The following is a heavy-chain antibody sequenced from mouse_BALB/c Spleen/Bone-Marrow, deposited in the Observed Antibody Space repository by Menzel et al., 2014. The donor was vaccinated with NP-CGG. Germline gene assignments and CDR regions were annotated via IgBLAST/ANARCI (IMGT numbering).Heavy chain of an antibody. D-gene: IGHD4-1*01. CDR1: GFTFSNYW. CDR2: IRLKSNNYAT. V-gene: IGHV6-6*02. CDR3: TTGFAY. Sequence: EVKLVESGGGLVQVGGSMKLSCVASGFTFSNYWMNWVRQSPEKGLEWVAEIRLKSNNYATHSAESVKGRFTISRDDSKSSVYLQMNNLRGEDTGIYYCTTGFAYWGQGTLVTVSA. J-gene: IGHJ3*01.